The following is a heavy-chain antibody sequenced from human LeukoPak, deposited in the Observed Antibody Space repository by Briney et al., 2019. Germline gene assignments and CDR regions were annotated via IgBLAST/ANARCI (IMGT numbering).Heavy chain of an antibody. J-gene: IGHJ4*02. CDR2: ISGTSRTI. CDR1: GFTFISYA. D-gene: IGHD5-12*01. Sequence: PGGSLRLSCASSGFTFISYAMHWVRQARGKGLEWVSYISGTSRTIYYADSVKGRFTISRDNAKNSLHLQMNSLREEDTAVYYCARQYSGYDYGGYWGQGTLVTVSS. CDR3: ARQYSGYDYGGY. V-gene: IGHV3-48*02.